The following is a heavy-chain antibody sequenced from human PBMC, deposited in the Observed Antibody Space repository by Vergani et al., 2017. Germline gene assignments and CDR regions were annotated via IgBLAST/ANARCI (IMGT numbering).Heavy chain of an antibody. Sequence: QVQLQESGPGLVKPSETLSLTCTVSGDTVISTDYHWGWIRQPPGKGLEWIGSMDYRGSTSYNPSLESRISISFETPKNPFSLRLTSVTAADTAVYYCASKRGACRAAYCHSYDFWGPGTLVGVSS. CDR1: GDTVISTDYH. D-gene: IGHD2-15*01. CDR2: MDYRGST. J-gene: IGHJ4*02. V-gene: IGHV4-39*01. CDR3: ASKRGACRAAYCHSYDF.